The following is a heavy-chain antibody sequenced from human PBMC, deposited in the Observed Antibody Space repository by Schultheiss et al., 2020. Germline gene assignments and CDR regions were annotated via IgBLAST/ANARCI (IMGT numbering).Heavy chain of an antibody. CDR1: GGSFSGYY. V-gene: IGHV4-30-4*08. Sequence: SETLSLTCAVYGGSFSGYYWSWIRQHPGKGLEWIGYIYYSGSTYYNPSLKSRVTISVDTSKNHFSLQLMSVTAADTAVYYCARWFGELYYGMDVWGQGTTVTVSS. D-gene: IGHD3-10*01. J-gene: IGHJ6*02. CDR2: IYYSGST. CDR3: ARWFGELYYGMDV.